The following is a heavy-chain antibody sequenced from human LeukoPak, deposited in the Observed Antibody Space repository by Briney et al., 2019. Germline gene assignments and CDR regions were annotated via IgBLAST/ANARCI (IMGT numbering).Heavy chain of an antibody. CDR3: ARGRGSSWYDY. D-gene: IGHD6-13*01. V-gene: IGHV4-34*01. CDR2: INHSGST. CDR1: GGSFSGYY. J-gene: IGHJ4*02. Sequence: KPSETLSLTCAVYGGSFSGYYWSWIRQPPGKGLEWIGEINHSGSTNYNPSLKSRVTISVDTSKNQFSLQLSSVTAADTAVYYCARGRGSSWYDYWGQGTLVTVSS.